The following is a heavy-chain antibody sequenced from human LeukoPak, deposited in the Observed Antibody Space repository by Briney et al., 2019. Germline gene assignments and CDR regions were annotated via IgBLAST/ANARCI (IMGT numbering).Heavy chain of an antibody. Sequence: ASVKVSCKASGYTFTGYYMHWVRQAPGQGLEWMGRINPNSGGTNYVQKFQGRVTMTRDTSISTAYMELSRLRSDDTAVYYCARNYYGSGSYYYYYMDVWGKGTTVTVSS. CDR2: INPNSGGT. CDR1: GYTFTGYY. CDR3: ARNYYGSGSYYYYYMDV. J-gene: IGHJ6*03. V-gene: IGHV1-2*06. D-gene: IGHD3-10*01.